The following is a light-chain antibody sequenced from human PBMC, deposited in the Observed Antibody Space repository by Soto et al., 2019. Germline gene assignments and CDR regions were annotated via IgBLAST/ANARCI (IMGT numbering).Light chain of an antibody. J-gene: IGLJ1*01. CDR1: SSDVGGYNY. V-gene: IGLV2-14*01. Sequence: QSALTQPASVSGSPGQSITISCTGTSSDVGGYNYVSWYQQHPGKAPKLMIYDVSNRPSGVSNRFAGSKSGNPASLTISGLQDEDEADYYCSSYTSSSTYVFGTGAKLTVL. CDR3: SSYTSSSTYV. CDR2: DVS.